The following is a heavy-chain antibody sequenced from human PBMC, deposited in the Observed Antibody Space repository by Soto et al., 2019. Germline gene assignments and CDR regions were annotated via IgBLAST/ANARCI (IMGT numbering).Heavy chain of an antibody. CDR2: ISGSGGST. Sequence: PGGSLRLSCAASGFTFSSYAMSWVRQAPGKGLEWVSAISGSGGSTYYADSVKGRFTISRDNSKNTLYLQMNSLRAEDTAVYYCAKGTLFGVVTDTYYFDYWGQGTLVTVSS. J-gene: IGHJ4*02. CDR1: GFTFSSYA. V-gene: IGHV3-23*01. CDR3: AKGTLFGVVTDTYYFDY. D-gene: IGHD3-3*01.